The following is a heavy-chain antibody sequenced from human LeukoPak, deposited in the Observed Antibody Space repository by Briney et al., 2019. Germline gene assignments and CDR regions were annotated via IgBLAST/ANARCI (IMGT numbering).Heavy chain of an antibody. J-gene: IGHJ6*04. V-gene: IGHV3-23*01. D-gene: IGHD3-10*02. CDR3: AELGITMIGGV. CDR2: ISTSGGST. Sequence: GGSLRLSCAASGFTFSSSGMNWIRQAPGKGLEWVSHISTSGGSTYYEDSVKGRFTISRDNAKNSLYLQMNSLRAEDTAVYYCAELGITMIGGVWGKGTTVTISS. CDR1: GFTFSSSG.